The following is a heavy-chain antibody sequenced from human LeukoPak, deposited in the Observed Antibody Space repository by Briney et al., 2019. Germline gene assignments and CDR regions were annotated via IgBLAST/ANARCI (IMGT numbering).Heavy chain of an antibody. D-gene: IGHD7-27*01. CDR2: IYPDDSNT. CDR3: ARGDQLGIRFDF. V-gene: IGHV5-51*01. J-gene: IGHJ4*02. CDR1: GYNFPIYW. Sequence: GESLKISCQGSGYNFPIYWIGWVRQMPGQGLEWMGIIYPDDSNTIYGPSFQGQVTISADKSINTAYLEWSSLKASDTATYYCARGDQLGIRFDFWGQGTLVTVSS.